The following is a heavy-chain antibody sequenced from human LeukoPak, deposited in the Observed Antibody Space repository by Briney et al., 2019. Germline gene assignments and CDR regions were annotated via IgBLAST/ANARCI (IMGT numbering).Heavy chain of an antibody. CDR3: AGGSYSTSSFDY. Sequence: PGGSLRLSCAASGFTFSSYEMNWVRQAPGKGLEWVSYISSSGTTTYYADSVKGRFTISRDNAKNSLYLQVNSLRAEDTAIYYCAGGSYSTSSFDYWGQGTLVTVSS. CDR1: GFTFSSYE. D-gene: IGHD6-6*01. V-gene: IGHV3-48*03. J-gene: IGHJ4*02. CDR2: ISSSGTTT.